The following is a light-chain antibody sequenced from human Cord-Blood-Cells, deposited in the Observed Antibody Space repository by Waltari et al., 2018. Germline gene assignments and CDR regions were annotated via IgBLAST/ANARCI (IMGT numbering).Light chain of an antibody. V-gene: IGKV3-11*01. J-gene: IGKJ5*01. Sequence: EIVLPKSPATLSLSSEERATLSCRASQSVSSYLAWYQQKPGQAPRLLIYDASNRATGIPARFSGSGSGTDFTLTISSLEPEYFAVYYCQQRSNWPITFGQGTRLEIK. CDR2: DAS. CDR1: QSVSSY. CDR3: QQRSNWPIT.